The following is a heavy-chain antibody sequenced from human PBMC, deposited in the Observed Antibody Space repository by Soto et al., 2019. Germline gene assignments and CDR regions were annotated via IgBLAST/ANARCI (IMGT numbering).Heavy chain of an antibody. V-gene: IGHV3-48*02. J-gene: IGHJ4*02. Sequence: GGSLRLSCAASGFTFSSYSMNWVRQAPGKGLEWVSYISSSSSTIYYADSVKGRFTISRDNAKNSLYLQMNSLRDEDTAVYYCARDTGTTVTTYYFDYWGQGTLVTVSS. D-gene: IGHD4-17*01. CDR1: GFTFSSYS. CDR3: ARDTGTTVTTYYFDY. CDR2: ISSSSSTI.